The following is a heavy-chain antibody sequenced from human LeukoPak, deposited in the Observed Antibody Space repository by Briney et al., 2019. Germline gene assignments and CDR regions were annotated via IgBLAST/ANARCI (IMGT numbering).Heavy chain of an antibody. CDR2: ISDSGST. V-gene: IGHV4-59*11. D-gene: IGHD3-22*01. CDR1: GGSLSTHH. J-gene: IGHJ4*02. CDR3: ARGYDSSAYYPFNY. Sequence: SETLSLTCVVSGGSLSTHHWSWIRQSPGRGLEWIGYISDSGSTNYNPSLKSRVTISVDTSKNQFSLMLSSVTAADTAVCYCARGYDSSAYYPFNYWGQGTLVTVSS.